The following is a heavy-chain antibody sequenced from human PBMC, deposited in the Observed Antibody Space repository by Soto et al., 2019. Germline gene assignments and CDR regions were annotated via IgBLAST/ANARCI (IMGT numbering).Heavy chain of an antibody. CDR3: ARMDYDILTGYPQRWEKDYYYYMDV. V-gene: IGHV4-59*08. Sequence: QVQLQESGPGLVKPSETLSLTCTVSGGSISSYYWSWIRQPPGKGLEWIGYIYYSGSTNYNPSLKSRVTISVDTSKNQFSLKLSSVTAADTAVYYCARMDYDILTGYPQRWEKDYYYYMDVWGKGTTVTVSS. D-gene: IGHD3-9*01. CDR1: GGSISSYY. J-gene: IGHJ6*03. CDR2: IYYSGST.